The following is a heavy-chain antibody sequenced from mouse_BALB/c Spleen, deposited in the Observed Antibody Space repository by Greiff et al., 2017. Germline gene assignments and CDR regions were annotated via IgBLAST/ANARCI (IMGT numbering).Heavy chain of an antibody. CDR1: GFTFSSYA. D-gene: IGHD1-1*01. V-gene: IGHV5-6-5*01. J-gene: IGHJ4*01. CDR2: ISSGGST. Sequence: EVKLMESGGGLVKPGGSLKLSCAASGFTFSSYAMSWVRQTPEKRLEWVASISSGGSTYYPDSVKGRFTISRDNARNILYLQMSSLRSEDTAMYYCAREGGSRFYYPMDYWGQGTSVTVSS. CDR3: AREGGSRFYYPMDY.